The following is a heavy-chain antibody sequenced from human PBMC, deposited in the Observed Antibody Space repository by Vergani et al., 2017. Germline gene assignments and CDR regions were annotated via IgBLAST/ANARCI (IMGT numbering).Heavy chain of an antibody. CDR1: GYNLTGNY. J-gene: IGHJ4*02. CDR3: AFISLTFDS. D-gene: IGHD4/OR15-4a*01. Sequence: QVPLVQSGAEMKKPGASVKVSRKTFGYNLTGNYIHWVRQAPGQGLEWIGWVNPNSGSTNHVQKFQGRITMTTDTSISTVYMELNNLRPDDTATFYCAFISLTFDSWGQGTLVTVSS. V-gene: IGHV1-2*02. CDR2: VNPNSGST.